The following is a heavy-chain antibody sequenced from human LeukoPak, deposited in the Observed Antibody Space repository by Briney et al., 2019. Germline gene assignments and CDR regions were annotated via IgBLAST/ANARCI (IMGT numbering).Heavy chain of an antibody. J-gene: IGHJ4*02. CDR1: GFSFEDYS. CDR3: ARRGFCGGNCYLSPFDY. V-gene: IGHV3-9*01. CDR2: ISGNSNSI. D-gene: IGHD2-21*01. Sequence: PGRSLRLSCTASGFSFEDYSIHWVRQAPGQGLEWVSGISGNSNSIQYAESVKGRFTFSRDNAKNSLYLQMNSLRAEDTAFYYCARRGFCGGNCYLSPFDYWGQGALVTVSS.